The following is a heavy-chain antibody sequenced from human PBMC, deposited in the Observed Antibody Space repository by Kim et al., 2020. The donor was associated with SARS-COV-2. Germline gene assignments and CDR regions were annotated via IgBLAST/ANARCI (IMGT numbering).Heavy chain of an antibody. V-gene: IGHV4-59*13. CDR2: IYYSGST. CDR3: ARDRGYRVGDYYYGMDV. Sequence: SETLSLTCTVSGGSISSYYWSWIRQPPGKGLEWIGYIYYSGSTNYNPSLKSRVTISVDTSKNQFSLKLSSVTAADTAVYYCARDRGYRVGDYYYGMDVWGQGTTVTVSS. CDR1: GGSISSYY. D-gene: IGHD5-18*01. J-gene: IGHJ6*02.